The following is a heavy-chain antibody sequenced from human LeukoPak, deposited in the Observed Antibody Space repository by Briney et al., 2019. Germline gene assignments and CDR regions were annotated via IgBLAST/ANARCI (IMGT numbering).Heavy chain of an antibody. CDR3: ATGSDFYYDS. V-gene: IGHV3-30-3*01. CDR2: IPHDGSSA. Sequence: PGRTLRLSCTASGFTFTRNCMHWVRQAPGKGLEWVAAIPHDGSSALYADSVKGRFIISRENSKNTQYLQMNSLRIEDSAVYYGATGSDFYYDSWGQGILVTVSS. CDR1: GFTFTRNC. D-gene: IGHD1-26*01. J-gene: IGHJ5*01.